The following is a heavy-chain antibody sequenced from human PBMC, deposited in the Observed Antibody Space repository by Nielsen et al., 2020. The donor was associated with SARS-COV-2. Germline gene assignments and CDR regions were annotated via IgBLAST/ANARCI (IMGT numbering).Heavy chain of an antibody. V-gene: IGHV5-51*01. D-gene: IGHD2-2*01. CDR1: GYTFSTSW. Sequence: KVSCKASGYTFSTSWIAWVRQMPGNGLEWMASIFPDDSDTRYSPSFRGQVTVSAEKSINTAYLQWDSLKASDTGMYYCARVIGSSAWADYWGQGTLVSVSA. J-gene: IGHJ4*02. CDR2: IFPDDSDT. CDR3: ARVIGSSAWADY.